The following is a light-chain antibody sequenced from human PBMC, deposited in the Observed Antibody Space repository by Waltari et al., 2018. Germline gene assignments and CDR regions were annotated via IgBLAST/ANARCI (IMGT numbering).Light chain of an antibody. V-gene: IGKV2-28*01. CDR1: PSILHRNGKNY. J-gene: IGKJ3*01. Sequence: DIVMTQYPLSLPVTPGEPAPISCRSNPSILHRNGKNYLDWYLQKPGQSPQLLIYLGSNRASGVPDRFSGSGSGTDFTLKISRVEAEDVGFYYCMHALETRNTFGPGTKVDIK. CDR2: LGS. CDR3: MHALETRNT.